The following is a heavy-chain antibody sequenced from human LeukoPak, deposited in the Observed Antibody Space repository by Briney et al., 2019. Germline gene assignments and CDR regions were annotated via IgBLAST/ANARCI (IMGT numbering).Heavy chain of an antibody. J-gene: IGHJ4*02. CDR2: IYYSGST. CDR1: GGSNHNYY. Sequence: SETLSLTCTVSGGSNHNYYWSWVQQPPGEGLEWIGYIYYSGSTNYNPSLKSRVTISVDTSKNQFSLKLSSVTAADTAVYYCAQSYDSSGFYNYWGQGTLVTVSS. V-gene: IGHV4-59*01. CDR3: AQSYDSSGFYNY. D-gene: IGHD3-22*01.